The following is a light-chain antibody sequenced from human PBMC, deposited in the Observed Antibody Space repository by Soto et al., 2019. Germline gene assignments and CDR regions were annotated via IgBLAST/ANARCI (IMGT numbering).Light chain of an antibody. J-gene: IGLJ1*01. CDR3: RSYTSSSILV. V-gene: IGLV2-14*01. CDR1: SSDVGGYNY. CDR2: EVS. Sequence: QTALTQPASVSGSPGQSITISCTGTSSDVGGYNYVSWYQQHPGKAPKLMIYEVSDRPSGVSNRFSGSKSGNTASLTISGLQAEDAADYCCRSYTSSSILVFGTGTKVTVL.